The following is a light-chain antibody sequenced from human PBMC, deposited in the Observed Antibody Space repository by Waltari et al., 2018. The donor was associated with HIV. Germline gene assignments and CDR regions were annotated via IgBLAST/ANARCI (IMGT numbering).Light chain of an antibody. J-gene: IGKJ1*01. V-gene: IGKV1-5*03. CDR1: QSIGSW. Sequence: DIQMTQFPSRLYASTGDSVTITCRASQSIGSWLAWYQQKPGKAPKLLIYKASDLESGVPSRFSGRGSGTEFTLTISSLQPYDSATYYCQQYDTSSPTFGQGTKVEVK. CDR2: KAS. CDR3: QQYDTSSPT.